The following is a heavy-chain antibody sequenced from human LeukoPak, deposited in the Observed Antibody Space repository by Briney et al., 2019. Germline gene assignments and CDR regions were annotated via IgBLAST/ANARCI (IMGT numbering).Heavy chain of an antibody. CDR1: GFTFSDYY. CDR3: ARDRGRIAVAGTYYGMDV. V-gene: IGHV3-11*01. Sequence: PGGSLRFSCAASGFTFSDYYMSWIRQAPGKGLEWVSYISSSGSTIYYADSVKGRFTISRDNAKNSLYLQMNSLRAEDTAVYYCARDRGRIAVAGTYYGMDVWGQGTTVTVSS. D-gene: IGHD6-19*01. CDR2: ISSSGSTI. J-gene: IGHJ6*02.